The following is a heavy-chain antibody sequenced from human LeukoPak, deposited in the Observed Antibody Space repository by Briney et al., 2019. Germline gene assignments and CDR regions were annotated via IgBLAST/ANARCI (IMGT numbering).Heavy chain of an antibody. CDR3: ARDQVGATPIDY. CDR1: GYSISSGYY. CDR2: IYHGGST. Sequence: SETLSLTCTVSGYSISSGYYWGWIRQPPGKGLEWIGSIYHGGSTYYNPSLKSRVTISVDTSKNQFSLKLSSVTAADTAVYYCARDQVGATPIDYWGQGTLVTVSS. J-gene: IGHJ4*02. D-gene: IGHD1-26*01. V-gene: IGHV4-38-2*02.